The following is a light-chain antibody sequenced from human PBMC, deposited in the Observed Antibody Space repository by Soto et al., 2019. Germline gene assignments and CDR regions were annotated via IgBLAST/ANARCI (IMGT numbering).Light chain of an antibody. CDR1: QSISSY. Sequence: DIQMTQSPSSLSASVGDRVTITCRASQSISSYLNWYQQKPGKAPKLLIYAASSLQSGVPSRFSGSGSGTDSTPTIGSLQPEDFATYYCQQSYSTTPSFGQGTKLEIK. J-gene: IGKJ2*01. V-gene: IGKV1-39*01. CDR3: QQSYSTTPS. CDR2: AAS.